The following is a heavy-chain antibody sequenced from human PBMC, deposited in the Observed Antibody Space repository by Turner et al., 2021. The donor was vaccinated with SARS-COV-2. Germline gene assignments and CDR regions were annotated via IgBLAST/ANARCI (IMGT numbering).Heavy chain of an antibody. CDR2: IHSSGII. CDR1: GGSINSYF. V-gene: IGHV4-4*07. J-gene: IGHJ3*01. D-gene: IGHD3-16*01. Sequence: QVQLQESGPGLVKPSETLSLTCTVFGGSINSYFWSWIRQPAGKGLEWIGRIHSSGIINYHPSLKSRVTMSVDTSKNQVSLRLSSVTAADTAVYFCARANEDLTRALDVWGKGTMVTVSA. CDR3: ARANEDLTRALDV.